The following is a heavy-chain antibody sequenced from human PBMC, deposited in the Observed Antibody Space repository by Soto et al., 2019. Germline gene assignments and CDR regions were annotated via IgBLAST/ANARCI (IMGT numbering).Heavy chain of an antibody. Sequence: GGSLRLSCAASGFTVSSNYMSWVRQAPGKGLEWVSVIYSGGSTYYADSVKGRFTISRDNSKNTLYLQMNSLRAEDTAVYYCAREVCSGVSCYPDAFDIWGQGTMVTVSS. J-gene: IGHJ3*02. CDR1: GFTVSSNY. CDR3: AREVCSGVSCYPDAFDI. CDR2: IYSGGST. V-gene: IGHV3-66*01. D-gene: IGHD2-15*01.